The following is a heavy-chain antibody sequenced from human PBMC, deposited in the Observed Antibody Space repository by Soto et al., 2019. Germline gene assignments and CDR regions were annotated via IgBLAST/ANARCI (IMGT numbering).Heavy chain of an antibody. Sequence: QLQLQESGPGLVKPSETLSLTCTVSGGSISSSSYYWGWIRQPPGKGLEWIGSIYYSGSTYYNPSIKSRVTIAVATSKNQFSLKLSSVTAADTAVYYCARHGVLRIAVGDWGQGTLVTVSS. V-gene: IGHV4-39*01. CDR2: IYYSGST. D-gene: IGHD6-19*01. J-gene: IGHJ4*02. CDR1: GGSISSSSYY. CDR3: ARHGVLRIAVGD.